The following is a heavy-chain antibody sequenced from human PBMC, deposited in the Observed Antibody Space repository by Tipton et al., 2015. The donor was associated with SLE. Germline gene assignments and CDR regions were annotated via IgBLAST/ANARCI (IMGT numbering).Heavy chain of an antibody. D-gene: IGHD6-19*01. J-gene: IGHJ4*02. CDR3: ARRRSGWSSRYFDS. Sequence: TLSLTCTVSGDSISSGSYYWSWIRQPAGKGLEWIGYIYHSGSTYYNPSLKSRVTISVDRSKNQFSLRLSSVTAADTAMYYCARRRSGWSSRYFDSWGQGTLVTVSS. CDR2: IYHSGST. V-gene: IGHV4-61*09. CDR1: GDSISSGSYY.